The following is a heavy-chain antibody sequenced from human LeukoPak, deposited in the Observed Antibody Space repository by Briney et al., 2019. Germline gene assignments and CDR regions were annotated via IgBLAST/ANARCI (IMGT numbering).Heavy chain of an antibody. D-gene: IGHD2-2*01. Sequence: SETLSLTCTVSGGSISLYYWSWIRQPPGKGLEWIGYIYYSGSTNFNPSLKSRVTISVDTSKNQFSLKLRSVPAADTAVYYCGRHSDPRSSSWGNWFDPWGQGTLVTVSS. CDR3: GRHSDPRSSSWGNWFDP. V-gene: IGHV4-59*08. CDR2: IYYSGST. J-gene: IGHJ5*02. CDR1: GGSISLYY.